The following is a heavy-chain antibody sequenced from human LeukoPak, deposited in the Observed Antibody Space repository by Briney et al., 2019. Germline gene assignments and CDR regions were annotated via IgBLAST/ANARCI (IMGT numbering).Heavy chain of an antibody. Sequence: YYXXWIRQPPGKGLEWIGYIYYSGSTNYNPSLKSRVTISVDTSKNQFSLKLSSVTAADTAVYYCARGADYSDAFDIWGQGTMVTVSS. V-gene: IGHV4-59*01. J-gene: IGHJ3*02. D-gene: IGHD4/OR15-4a*01. CDR1: YY. CDR3: ARGADYSDAFDI. CDR2: IYYSGST.